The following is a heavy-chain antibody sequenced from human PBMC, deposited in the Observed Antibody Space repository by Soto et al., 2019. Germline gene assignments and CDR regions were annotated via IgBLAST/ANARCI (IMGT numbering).Heavy chain of an antibody. V-gene: IGHV3-21*01. CDR1: GFTFSSHS. J-gene: IGHJ6*02. CDR2: ISSSSSYI. Sequence: SLRLSCAASGFTFSSHSMNCVRQNTGKGLEWVSSISSSSSYIYYADSVKGRFTIYRDNAKNSLYLQMNSLRAEDTAVYCCARDLFQYGMDVWGQGTTVTVYS. D-gene: IGHD3-10*02. CDR3: ARDLFQYGMDV.